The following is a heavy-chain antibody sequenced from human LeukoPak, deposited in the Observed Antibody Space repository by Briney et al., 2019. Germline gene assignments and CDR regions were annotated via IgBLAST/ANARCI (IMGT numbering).Heavy chain of an antibody. D-gene: IGHD6-13*01. CDR1: GYTFTGYY. J-gene: IGHJ4*02. V-gene: IGHV1-2*02. CDR3: ARAHFTAAGTRPFDY. Sequence: WASVKVSCKASGYTFTGYYMHWVRQAPGQGLEWTGWINPNSGGTNYAQKFQGRVTMTRDTSISTAYMELSRLRSDDTAVYYCARAHFTAAGTRPFDYWGQGTLVTVSS. CDR2: INPNSGGT.